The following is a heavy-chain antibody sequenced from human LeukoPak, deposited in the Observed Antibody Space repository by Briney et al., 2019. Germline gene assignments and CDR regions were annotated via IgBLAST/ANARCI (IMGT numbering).Heavy chain of an antibody. J-gene: IGHJ4*02. CDR2: ISGSGGST. Sequence: GGSLRLSCAASGFTFSSYGMHWVRQAPGKGLEWVSAISGSGGSTYYADSVKGRFTISRDNSKNTLYLQMNSLRAEDTAVYYCAKELNYYGSGSIDYWGQGTLVTVSS. CDR1: GFTFSSYG. CDR3: AKELNYYGSGSIDY. D-gene: IGHD3-10*01. V-gene: IGHV3-23*01.